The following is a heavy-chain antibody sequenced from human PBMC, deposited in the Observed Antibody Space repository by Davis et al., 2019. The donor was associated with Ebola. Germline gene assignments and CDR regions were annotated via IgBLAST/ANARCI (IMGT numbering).Heavy chain of an antibody. J-gene: IGHJ5*02. D-gene: IGHD3-22*01. CDR1: GGSLSSSSYY. CDR3: ARDRRYYYDSSGYYLSYWCDP. CDR2: IYHSGST. V-gene: IGHV4-39*07. Sequence: SETLSLTCTVSGGSLSSSSYYWGWIRQPPGKGLEWIGEIYHSGSTNYNPSLKSRVTISVDKSKNQFSLKLSSVTAADTAVYYCARDRRYYYDSSGYYLSYWCDPWGQGTLVTVSS.